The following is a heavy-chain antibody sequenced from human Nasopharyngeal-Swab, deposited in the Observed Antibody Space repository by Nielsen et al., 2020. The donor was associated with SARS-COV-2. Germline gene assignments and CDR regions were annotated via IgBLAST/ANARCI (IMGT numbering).Heavy chain of an antibody. V-gene: IGHV3-23*01. D-gene: IGHD1-26*01. J-gene: IGHJ6*02. CDR1: GFTFRNYA. CDR3: AKGDLKWVQHKYAMDV. Sequence: GGSLRLSFAASGFTFRNYAMTWVRQAPGKGLEWVSGISGSGGSTYYADSVKGRFTISRDNSKNTLYLQMNSLRGEDTAVYYCAKGDLKWVQHKYAMDVWGQGTTVTVSS. CDR2: ISGSGGST.